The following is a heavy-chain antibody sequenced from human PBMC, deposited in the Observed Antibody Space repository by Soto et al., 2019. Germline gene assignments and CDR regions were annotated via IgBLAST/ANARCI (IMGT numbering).Heavy chain of an antibody. CDR1: GGSISSYY. V-gene: IGHV4-59*08. CDR3: ARHISREGYFDY. CDR2: IYYSGST. Sequence: SETLSLTCTVSGGSISSYYWSWIRQPPGKGLEWIGYIYYSGSTNYNPSLKSRVTISVDTSKNQFSLKLSSVTAADTAVYYCARHISREGYFDYWGQGTLVTVSS. J-gene: IGHJ4*02.